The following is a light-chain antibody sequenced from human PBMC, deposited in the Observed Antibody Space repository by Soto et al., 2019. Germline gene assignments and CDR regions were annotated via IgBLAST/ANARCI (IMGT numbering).Light chain of an antibody. CDR2: GAS. CDR3: QQYNKWPGT. Sequence: EIEMAQSPATLSVSPRERATLSYRASQSVSSNLAWYQQKPGQAPRLLIYGASTRATGIPARFSGSGSGTEFTLTISSLQSEDFAVYYCQQYNKWPGTFGQGTRWIT. CDR1: QSVSSN. J-gene: IGKJ1*01. V-gene: IGKV3-15*01.